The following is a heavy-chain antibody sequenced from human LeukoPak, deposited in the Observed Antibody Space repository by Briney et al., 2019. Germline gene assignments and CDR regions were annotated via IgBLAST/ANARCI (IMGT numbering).Heavy chain of an antibody. J-gene: IGHJ5*02. D-gene: IGHD2-15*01. CDR1: GGSISNHF. CDR2: VSTSRRT. CDR3: ARGDIAMGGRRNWFDP. V-gene: IGHV4-4*07. Sequence: PSETLSLTCTVSGGSISNHFCSWVRQPPGKGLEWVGRVSTSRRTYYNPSLKSRAPMSPDPSKNQFSLELTSRPAADTAVYYCARGDIAMGGRRNWFDPWGGGTLVTVPS.